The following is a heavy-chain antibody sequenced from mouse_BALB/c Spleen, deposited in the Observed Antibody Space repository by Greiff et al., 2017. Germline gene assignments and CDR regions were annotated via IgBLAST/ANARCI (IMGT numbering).Heavy chain of an antibody. Sequence: VQLQQPGAELVRPGASVKLSCKASGYTFTSYWINWVKQRPGQGLEWIGRIDPANGNTKYDPKFQGKATITADTSSNTAYLQLSSLTSEDTAVYYCARPYYGSSYDYAMDYWGQGTSVTVSS. CDR2: IDPANGNT. D-gene: IGHD1-1*01. V-gene: IGHV14-1*02. CDR1: GYTFTSYW. CDR3: ARPYYGSSYDYAMDY. J-gene: IGHJ4*01.